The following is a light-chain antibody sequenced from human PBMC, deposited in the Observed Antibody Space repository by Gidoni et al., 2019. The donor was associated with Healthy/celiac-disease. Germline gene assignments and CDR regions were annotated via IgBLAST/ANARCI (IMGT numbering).Light chain of an antibody. CDR1: KLGDKY. V-gene: IGLV3-1*01. Sequence: SYELTQPPSVSVSPGQTASITCSGDKLGDKYACWYQQKTGQSPVLVIYQDSKRPSVIPERFSGSNSGNTATLTISGTQAMDEADYYCQAWDSSIAVFGGGTKLTVL. CDR3: QAWDSSIAV. CDR2: QDS. J-gene: IGLJ2*01.